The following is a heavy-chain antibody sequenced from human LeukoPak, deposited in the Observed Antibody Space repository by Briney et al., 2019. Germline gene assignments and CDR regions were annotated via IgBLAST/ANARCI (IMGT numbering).Heavy chain of an antibody. Sequence: GGSLRLSCAASGFTFSSYAMSWVRQAPGKGLEWVSTLSGSGASTSYADSVKGRFTISRDNSKNTLYLQMNSLRAEDTARYYCAKQKGYCSGGSCYYSDYWGQGTLVAVSS. D-gene: IGHD2-15*01. CDR1: GFTFSSYA. CDR3: AKQKGYCSGGSCYYSDY. V-gene: IGHV3-23*01. CDR2: LSGSGAST. J-gene: IGHJ4*02.